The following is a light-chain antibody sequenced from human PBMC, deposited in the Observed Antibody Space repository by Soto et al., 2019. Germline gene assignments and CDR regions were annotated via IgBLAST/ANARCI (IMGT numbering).Light chain of an antibody. CDR1: SSDVGRYNF. CDR2: DVT. CDR3: CSYAGTSGYV. J-gene: IGLJ1*01. V-gene: IGLV2-23*02. Sequence: QSALTQPASVSGSPGQAVAISCTGNSSDVGRYNFVSWYQQHPGKAPKLMIYDVTKRPSGVSNRFSGSKSGNTASLTISGLQAKDEADYYCCSYAGTSGYVFGIGTKVTVL.